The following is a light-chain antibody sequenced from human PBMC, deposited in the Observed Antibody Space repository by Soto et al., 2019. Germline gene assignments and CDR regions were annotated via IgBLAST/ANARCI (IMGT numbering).Light chain of an antibody. CDR3: SSYRSSLVV. V-gene: IGLV2-14*01. CDR1: SSDVGGYNY. Sequence: QSALTQPASVSGSPGQSITISCTGTSSDVGGYNYVSWYQQHPGKAPKLMIYQVTNRPSGVSNRFSGSKSANTASLTISGLQAEDEADYYCSSYRSSLVVFGGGTKVTVL. J-gene: IGLJ2*01. CDR2: QVT.